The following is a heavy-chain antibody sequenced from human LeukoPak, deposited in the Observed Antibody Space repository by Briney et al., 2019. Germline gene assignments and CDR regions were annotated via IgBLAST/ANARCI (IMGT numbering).Heavy chain of an antibody. Sequence: GSLRLSCAASGFTFSSYSMNWVRQAPGKGLEWVSSISSSSSYIYYADSVKGRFTISRDNAKNSLYLQMNSLRAEDTAVYYCAKAQFYCTNGVCYTDYYYGMDVWGQGTTVTVSS. CDR1: GFTFSSYS. V-gene: IGHV3-21*04. CDR3: AKAQFYCTNGVCYTDYYYGMDV. J-gene: IGHJ6*02. D-gene: IGHD2-8*01. CDR2: ISSSSSYI.